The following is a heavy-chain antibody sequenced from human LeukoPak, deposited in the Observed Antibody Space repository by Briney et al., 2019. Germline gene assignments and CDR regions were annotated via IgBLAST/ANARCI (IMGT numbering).Heavy chain of an antibody. CDR2: IYHSGST. CDR3: ARDEVSITMVRGADYGMDV. D-gene: IGHD3-10*01. J-gene: IGHJ6*02. CDR1: GGSISSGGYS. V-gene: IGHV4-30-2*01. Sequence: SETLSLTCAVSGGSISSGGYSWSWIRQPPGKGLEWIGYIYHSGSTYYNPSLKSRVTISVDRSKNQFSLKLSSVTAADTAVYYCARDEVSITMVRGADYGMDVWGQGTTVTVSS.